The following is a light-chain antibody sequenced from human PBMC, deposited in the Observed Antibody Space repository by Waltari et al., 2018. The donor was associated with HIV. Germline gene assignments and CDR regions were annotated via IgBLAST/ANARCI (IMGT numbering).Light chain of an antibody. CDR1: NSNIGRNS. CDR3: AAWDDSLIGWV. V-gene: IGLV1-44*01. CDR2: SNN. J-gene: IGLJ3*02. Sequence: QSLLTQPPSASGTPGQRVIISCSGSNSNIGRNSVNWYQQFPGMAPRLLIYSNNQRPSGVPDRFSGSKSGTSASLAISGLQSEDEADYHCAAWDDSLIGWVFGGGTKLTVL.